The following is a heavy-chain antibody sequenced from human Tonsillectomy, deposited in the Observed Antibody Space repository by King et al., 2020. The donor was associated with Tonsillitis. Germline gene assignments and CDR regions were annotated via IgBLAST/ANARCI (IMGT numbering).Heavy chain of an antibody. CDR3: AKGLFFAASGLVDY. Sequence: VQLVESGGGLVQPGGSLRLSCAASGFTFSSYAMSWVRQAPGKGLEWVSAISASGDNTYYADSVKGRFTVSRDNSKNTLSLQMNSLRAEDTAVYYCAKGLFFAASGLVDYWGQGTLVTVSS. CDR2: ISASGDNT. V-gene: IGHV3-23*04. J-gene: IGHJ4*02. CDR1: GFTFSSYA. D-gene: IGHD6-13*01.